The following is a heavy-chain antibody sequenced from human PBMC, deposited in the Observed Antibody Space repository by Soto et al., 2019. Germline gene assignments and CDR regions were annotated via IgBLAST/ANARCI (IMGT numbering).Heavy chain of an antibody. CDR2: TSAYKGNT. V-gene: IGHV1-18*01. J-gene: IGHJ6*02. D-gene: IGHD6-19*01. CDR3: ARRQWLVGGYYYGMDG. CDR1: GYTFTSYG. Sequence: QVQLVQSGAEVKKPGASVKVSCKASGYTFTSYGISWVRQAPGQGLEWMGWTSAYKGNTNYAQKLQGRVTMTTDTSTSTAYMELRSLRSDDTAVYYCARRQWLVGGYYYGMDGWGQGTTVTVSS.